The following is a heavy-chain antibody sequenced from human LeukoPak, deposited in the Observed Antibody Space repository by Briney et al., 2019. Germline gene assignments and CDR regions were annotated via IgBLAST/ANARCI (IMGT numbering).Heavy chain of an antibody. CDR3: ARGGPGALDY. J-gene: IGHJ4*02. CDR2: INHSGST. Sequence: SETLSLTCAVYGGSFSGYYWSWIRQPPGKGLEWIGEINHSGSTNYNPSLKSRVTISVDTSKNQFSLKLSSVAAADTAVYYCARGGPGALDYWGQGTLVTVSS. V-gene: IGHV4-34*01. D-gene: IGHD7-27*01. CDR1: GGSFSGYY.